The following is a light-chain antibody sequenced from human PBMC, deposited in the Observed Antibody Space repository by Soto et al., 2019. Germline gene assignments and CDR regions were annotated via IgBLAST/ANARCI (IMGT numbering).Light chain of an antibody. V-gene: IGLV1-40*01. CDR2: GNG. CDR3: QTYDSSLSGLFV. Sequence: APGQRVTISCTGSSSNIGAGYDVHWYQQLPGTAPKLLIFGNGNRPSGVPDRFSGSKSDTSASLAITGLQAEDEADYYCQTYDSSLSGLFVFGTGTKVTVL. CDR1: SSNIGAGYD. J-gene: IGLJ1*01.